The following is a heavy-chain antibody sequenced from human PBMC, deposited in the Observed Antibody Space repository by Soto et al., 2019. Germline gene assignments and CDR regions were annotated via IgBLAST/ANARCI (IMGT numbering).Heavy chain of an antibody. D-gene: IGHD6-19*01. CDR3: ARERTVAGNDY. V-gene: IGHV1-8*01. J-gene: IGHJ4*02. CDR2: MNPNSANT. CDR1: GYTFTSYD. Sequence: ASVKVSCKASGYTFTSYDINWVRQATGQGLEWMGWMNPNSANTGYAQKFQGRVTMTRNTSISTAYMELSSLRSGDTAVYYCARERTVAGNDYWGQGTLVTVSS.